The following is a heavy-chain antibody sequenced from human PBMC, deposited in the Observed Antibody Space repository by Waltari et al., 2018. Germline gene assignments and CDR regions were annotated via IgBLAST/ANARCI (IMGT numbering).Heavy chain of an antibody. Sequence: QVQLVQSGAEVKKPGASVKVSCKASGYTFTGYYMHWVRQAPGQGLEWMGWINPNRGGTNYAQKFQGWVTMTRDTSISTAYMELSRLRSDDTAVYYCARGGIAARSVSYYYGMDVWGQGTTVTVSS. CDR3: ARGGIAARSVSYYYGMDV. CDR2: INPNRGGT. J-gene: IGHJ6*02. V-gene: IGHV1-2*04. CDR1: GYTFTGYY. D-gene: IGHD6-6*01.